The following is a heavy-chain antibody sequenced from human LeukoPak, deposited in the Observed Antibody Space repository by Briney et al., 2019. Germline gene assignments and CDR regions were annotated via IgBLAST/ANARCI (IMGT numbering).Heavy chain of an antibody. CDR1: GGSISSYY. Sequence: SETLSLTCTVSGGSISSYYWSWIRQPPGKGLEWIGYIYYSGSTNYNPSLKSRVTISVDTSKNQFSLKLSSVTAADTAVYYCARVRSSGWYPFDYWGQGTLVTVPS. D-gene: IGHD6-19*01. CDR3: ARVRSSGWYPFDY. CDR2: IYYSGST. J-gene: IGHJ4*02. V-gene: IGHV4-59*01.